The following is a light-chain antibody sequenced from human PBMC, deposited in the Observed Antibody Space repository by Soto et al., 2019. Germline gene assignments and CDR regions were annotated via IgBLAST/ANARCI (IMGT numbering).Light chain of an antibody. CDR1: QSVGSY. CDR3: QQRSNWPPLT. CDR2: DAS. J-gene: IGKJ4*01. V-gene: IGKV3-11*01. Sequence: EIVLTQSPVTLSLSPGERATLSCRASQSVGSYLAWYQQKPGQAPRLLIYDASNRATGIPARFSGSGSGTDFTLTISSLEPEDVAVYYCQQRSNWPPLTFGGGTKVEIK.